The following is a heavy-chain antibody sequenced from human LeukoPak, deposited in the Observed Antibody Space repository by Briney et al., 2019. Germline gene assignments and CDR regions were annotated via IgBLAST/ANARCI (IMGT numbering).Heavy chain of an antibody. Sequence: ASVKVSCKASGGTFSSYAISWVRQAPGQGLEWMGRIIPILGIANYAQKFQGRVTITADKSTSTAYMELSSLRSEDTAVYYCARDKYYYDSSGLPWDYWGQGTLVTVSS. CDR2: IIPILGIA. CDR1: GGTFSSYA. V-gene: IGHV1-69*04. J-gene: IGHJ4*02. CDR3: ARDKYYYDSSGLPWDY. D-gene: IGHD3-22*01.